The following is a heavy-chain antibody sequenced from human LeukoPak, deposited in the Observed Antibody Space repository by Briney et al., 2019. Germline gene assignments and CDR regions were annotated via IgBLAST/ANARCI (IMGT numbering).Heavy chain of an antibody. D-gene: IGHD6-19*01. Sequence: PGGSLRLSCAASGFTFSSYSMNWVRQAPGKGLEWVSSISSSSSYIYYADSVKGRFTISRDNAKNSLYLQMNSLRAEDTAVYYCARGRRAVAGIDYWGQGTLVTVSS. V-gene: IGHV3-21*01. CDR2: ISSSSSYI. CDR1: GFTFSSYS. CDR3: ARGRRAVAGIDY. J-gene: IGHJ4*02.